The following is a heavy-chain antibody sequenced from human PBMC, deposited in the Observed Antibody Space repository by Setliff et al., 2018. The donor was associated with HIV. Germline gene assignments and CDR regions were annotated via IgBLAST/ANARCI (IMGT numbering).Heavy chain of an antibody. V-gene: IGHV4-39*07. CDR2: IYYSGST. Sequence: SETLSLTCTVSGGSISSSSYYWGWIRQPPGKGLEWIGSIYYSGSTYYNPSLKSRVTISVDTSKNQFSLKLSSVTAADTAVYYCATHPPYRSAWYMRSWGQGTLVTVSS. D-gene: IGHD6-19*01. J-gene: IGHJ5*02. CDR3: ATHPPYRSAWYMRS. CDR1: GGSISSSSYY.